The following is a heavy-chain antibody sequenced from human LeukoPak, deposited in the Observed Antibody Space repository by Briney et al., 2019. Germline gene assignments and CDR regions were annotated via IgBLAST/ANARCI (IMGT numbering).Heavy chain of an antibody. D-gene: IGHD3-3*01. CDR3: ANSHSYYDFWSGYYGYFDY. J-gene: IGHJ4*02. CDR2: IKQDGSEK. V-gene: IGHV3-7*01. Sequence: GGSLRLSCAASGFTFSSYWMGWVRQAPGKGLEWVANIKQDGSEKYYVDSVKGRFTISRDNAKNSLYLQMISLRAEDTAVYYCANSHSYYDFWSGYYGYFDYWGQGTLVTVSS. CDR1: GFTFSSYW.